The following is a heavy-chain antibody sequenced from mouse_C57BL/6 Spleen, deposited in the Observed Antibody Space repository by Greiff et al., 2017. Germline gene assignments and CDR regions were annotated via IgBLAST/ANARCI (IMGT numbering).Heavy chain of an antibody. J-gene: IGHJ1*03. CDR3: ARGGDGNYWYFDV. CDR2: ISSGGSYT. V-gene: IGHV5-6*01. D-gene: IGHD2-1*01. Sequence: EVQLVESGGDLVKPGGSLKLSCAASGFTFSSYGMSWVRQTPDKRLEWVATISSGGSYTYYPDSVKGRFTISRDNAKNTLYLQMSSLKSEDTAMYYCARGGDGNYWYFDVWGTGTTVTVSS. CDR1: GFTFSSYG.